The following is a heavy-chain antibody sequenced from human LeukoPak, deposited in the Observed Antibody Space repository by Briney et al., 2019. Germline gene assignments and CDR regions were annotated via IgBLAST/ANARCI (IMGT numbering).Heavy chain of an antibody. V-gene: IGHV1-2*02. J-gene: IGHJ6*03. D-gene: IGHD3-3*01. CDR2: INPNSGGS. CDR1: GYTLTELS. Sequence: ASVKVSCKVSGYTLTELSMHWVRQAPGQGLEWMGWINPNSGGSNYAQKFQGRVTMTRDTSISTAYMELSRLRSDDTAVYYCARGVSITIFGVVIPTGYYYMDVWGKGTTVTVSS. CDR3: ARGVSITIFGVVIPTGYYYMDV.